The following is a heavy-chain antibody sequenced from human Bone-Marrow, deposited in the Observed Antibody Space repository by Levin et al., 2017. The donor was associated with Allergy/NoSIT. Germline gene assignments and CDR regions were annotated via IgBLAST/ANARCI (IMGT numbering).Heavy chain of an antibody. CDR1: GDSVSSNSAA. CDR3: TRDPGRGYGMDV. Sequence: PSQTLSLTCAISGDSVSSNSAAWNWIRQSPSRGLEWLGRTYYRSKWINEYAESVKSRISVNPDTSKNQFSLHLNSVTPDDTAVYYCTRDPGRGYGMDVWGQGTTVTVSS. J-gene: IGHJ6*02. V-gene: IGHV6-1*01. CDR2: TYYRSKWIN.